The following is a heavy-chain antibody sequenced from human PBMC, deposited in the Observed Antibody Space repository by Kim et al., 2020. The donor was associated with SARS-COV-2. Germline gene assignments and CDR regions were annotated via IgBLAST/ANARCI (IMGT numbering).Heavy chain of an antibody. Sequence: GGSLRLSCVASGFTVSSNYMSWVRQAPGKGLEWVSVIYSGGSTYYADSVKGRFTISRDNSKNTLYLQMNSLRAEDTAVYYCARVYGRPGDYDYVWGSYSQELDAFDIWGQGTMVTVSS. CDR3: ARVYGRPGDYDYVWGSYSQELDAFDI. D-gene: IGHD3-16*01. J-gene: IGHJ3*02. CDR1: GFTVSSNY. V-gene: IGHV3-53*01. CDR2: IYSGGST.